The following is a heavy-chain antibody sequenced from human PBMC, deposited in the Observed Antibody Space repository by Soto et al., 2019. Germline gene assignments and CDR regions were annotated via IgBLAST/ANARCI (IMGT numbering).Heavy chain of an antibody. Sequence: GASVKVSCKASGFTITSSAVKWVRQARGQRLEWIGWIVVGSGNTNYAQKFQERVTITRDMPTSTAYMELCSLRSEDTAVYYCAAAPHMRSVAGRVDYYYGMDVWGQGTTVTVSS. CDR1: GFTITSSA. J-gene: IGHJ6*02. CDR3: AAAPHMRSVAGRVDYYYGMDV. V-gene: IGHV1-58*01. D-gene: IGHD6-19*01. CDR2: IVVGSGNT.